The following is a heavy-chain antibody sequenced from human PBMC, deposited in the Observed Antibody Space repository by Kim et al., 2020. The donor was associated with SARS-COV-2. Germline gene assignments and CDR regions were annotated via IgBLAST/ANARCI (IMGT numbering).Heavy chain of an antibody. CDR3: ARRVFSGWYDDY. D-gene: IGHD6-19*01. Sequence: SETLSLTCTVSGGSISSGGYYWSWIRQHPGKGLEWIGYIYYSGSTYYNPSLKSRVTISVDTSKNQFSLKLSSVTAADTAVYYCARRVFSGWYDDYWGQGTLVTVSS. CDR2: IYYSGST. CDR1: GGSISSGGYY. V-gene: IGHV4-31*03. J-gene: IGHJ4*02.